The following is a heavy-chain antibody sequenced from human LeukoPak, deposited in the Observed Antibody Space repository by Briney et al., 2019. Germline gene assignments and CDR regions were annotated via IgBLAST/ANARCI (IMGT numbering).Heavy chain of an antibody. CDR1: GFTFSRYG. V-gene: IGHV3-30*02. D-gene: IGHD3-22*01. CDR2: IRYDGSNK. J-gene: IGHJ6*03. Sequence: GGSLRLSCAASGFTFSRYGMHWVRQAPGKGLEWVALIRYDGSNKNYADSVKGRFTISRDNSKNTLYLQMNSLRAEDTAVYYCAKTSDYDSSGYFNYYYYNMDVWGKGTTVTVSS. CDR3: AKTSDYDSSGYFNYYYYNMDV.